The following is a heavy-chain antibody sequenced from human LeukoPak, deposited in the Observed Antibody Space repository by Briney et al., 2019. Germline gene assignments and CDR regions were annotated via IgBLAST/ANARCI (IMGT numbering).Heavy chain of an antibody. V-gene: IGHV3-66*01. Sequence: GGSLRLSCAASGFSVSDNYMSWVRQAPGKGLEWVSLLYSGGSTHYADSVKGRFTISRDKSNNMLSLQMNSLRAEDTAVYYCARGKSGSHSRPFDYWGQGTLVTVSS. J-gene: IGHJ4*02. CDR3: ARGKSGSHSRPFDY. CDR1: GFSVSDNY. D-gene: IGHD1-26*01. CDR2: LYSGGST.